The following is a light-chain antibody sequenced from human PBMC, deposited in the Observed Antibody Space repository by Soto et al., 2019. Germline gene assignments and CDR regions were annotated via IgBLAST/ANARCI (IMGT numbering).Light chain of an antibody. CDR1: QSVNNKY. V-gene: IGKV3-20*01. CDR2: GSS. CDR3: QQYCSSPPYT. Sequence: EVVLTQSPGTLSLSPGERATLSCRASQSVNNKYVASYQQKPGQAPRLLIFGSSDRATGIPDMFSGSGSGTDFTLTISRLEREDVAVYYCQQYCSSPPYTFGQGTKLEIK. J-gene: IGKJ2*01.